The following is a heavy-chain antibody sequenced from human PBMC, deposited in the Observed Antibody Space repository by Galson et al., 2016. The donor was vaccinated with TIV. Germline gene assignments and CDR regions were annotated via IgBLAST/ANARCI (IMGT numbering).Heavy chain of an antibody. V-gene: IGHV4-34*01. D-gene: IGHD2-15*01. CDR3: ARAIVVGTFADSGFYDP. CDR2: VNHDGIT. J-gene: IGHJ5*02. CDR1: GGSFSDYY. Sequence: ETLSLTCAVYGGSFSDYYWNWIRQPPGKGLEWMGEVNHDGITHYNPSLKRRITISVDTSRSQFSLKLSPVTAADTAVYYCARAIVVGTFADSGFYDPWGQGTLVSVSS.